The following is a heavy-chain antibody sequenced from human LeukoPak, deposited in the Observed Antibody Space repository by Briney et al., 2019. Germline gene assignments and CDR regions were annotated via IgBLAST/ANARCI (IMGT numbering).Heavy chain of an antibody. D-gene: IGHD3-3*01. CDR3: ARGTVELRFLEWLLYPAGFDY. CDR2: IYSGGST. V-gene: IGHV3-66*01. Sequence: GGSLRLSCAASGFTVSSNYMSWVRQAPGKGLEWVSFIYSGGSTYYADSVKGRFTISRDNSKNTLYLQMNSLRAEDTAVYYCARGTVELRFLEWLLYPAGFDYWGQGTLVTVSS. CDR1: GFTVSSNY. J-gene: IGHJ4*02.